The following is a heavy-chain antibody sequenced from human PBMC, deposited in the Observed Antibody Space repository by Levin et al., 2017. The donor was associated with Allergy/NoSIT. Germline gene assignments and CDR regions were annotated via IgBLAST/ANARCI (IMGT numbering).Heavy chain of an antibody. Sequence: GESLKISCAASGFTFSSYAMSWVRQAPGKGLEWVSGINGNGGSTYYADSVKGRFTISRDNSRNTLYLQMNSLRVEDTALYFCAKVAWFGELSYCDCWGQGTLVTVSS. CDR1: GFTFSSYA. D-gene: IGHD3-10*01. CDR3: AKVAWFGELSYCDC. J-gene: IGHJ4*02. V-gene: IGHV3-23*01. CDR2: INGNGGST.